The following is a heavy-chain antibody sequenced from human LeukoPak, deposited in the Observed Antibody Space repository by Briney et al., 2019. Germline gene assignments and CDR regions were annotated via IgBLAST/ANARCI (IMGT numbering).Heavy chain of an antibody. CDR3: ARALIVGAAWAGY. D-gene: IGHD1-26*01. Sequence: GGSLRLSCAASGFTFSSYGMHWVRQAPGKGLEWVANIKQDGSEKYYVDSVKGRFTISRDNAKNSLYLQMNSLRAEDTAVYYCARALIVGAAWAGYWGQGTLVTVSS. CDR1: GFTFSSYG. V-gene: IGHV3-7*01. CDR2: IKQDGSEK. J-gene: IGHJ4*02.